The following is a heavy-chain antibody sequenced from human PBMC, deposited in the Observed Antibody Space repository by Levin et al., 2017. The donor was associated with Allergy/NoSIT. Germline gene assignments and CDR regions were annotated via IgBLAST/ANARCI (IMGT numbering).Heavy chain of an antibody. Sequence: LRLSCTVSGGSISSGGYYWSWIRQHPGKGLGWIGYIYYSGSTSYNPSLKSRVTISVDTSKNQFSLKLSSVTAADTAIYYCARVRWDYFGMDVWGQGTTVTVSS. CDR1: GGSISSGGYY. CDR2: IYYSGST. V-gene: IGHV4-31*03. CDR3: ARVRWDYFGMDV. J-gene: IGHJ6*02. D-gene: IGHD4-23*01.